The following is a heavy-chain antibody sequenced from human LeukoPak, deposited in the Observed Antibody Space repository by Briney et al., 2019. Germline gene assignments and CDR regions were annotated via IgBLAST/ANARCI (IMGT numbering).Heavy chain of an antibody. CDR1: RLIFLKYA. CDR3: SRDGPRDYDILTALDY. CDR2: ISYGGDNK. J-gene: IGHJ4*02. D-gene: IGHD3-9*01. Sequence: GWALTLSCPGTRLIFLKYALHWVRQAPGKGLEGVALISYGGDNKYYADSVKGRFTISSDNSKSILYLQMNGLRPENTAVYYCSRDGPRDYDILTALDYWGQGTVVSVSS. V-gene: IGHV3-30-3*01.